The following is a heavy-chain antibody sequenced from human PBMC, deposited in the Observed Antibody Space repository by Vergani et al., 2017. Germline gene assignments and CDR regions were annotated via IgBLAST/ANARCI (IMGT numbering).Heavy chain of an antibody. V-gene: IGHV1-69*01. D-gene: IGHD3-22*01. CDR3: ARFSTSYDSSGYYPY. Sequence: QVQLVQSGAEVKKPGASVKVSCKASGYTFTGYYMHWVRQAPGQGLEWMGGIIPIFGTANYAQKFQGRVTITADESTSTAYMELSSLRSEDTAVYYCARFSTSYDSSGYYPYWGQGTLVTVSS. CDR1: GYTFTGYY. J-gene: IGHJ4*02. CDR2: IIPIFGTA.